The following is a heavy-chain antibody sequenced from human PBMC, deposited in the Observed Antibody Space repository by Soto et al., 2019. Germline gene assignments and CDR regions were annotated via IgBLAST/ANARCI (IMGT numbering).Heavy chain of an antibody. CDR3: GKVLVGATGHTDSDS. V-gene: IGHV4-39*01. CDR1: GGSIYRSGYY. Sequence: SETVSGTCTVSGGSIYRSGYYWGWIRQPPGRGLEWIGNIDYNGVTYSNPSLKSRVTISRDTSKNQFSLKLTSVTAADTALYYCGKVLVGATGHTDSDSWGPGTLVTVSS. D-gene: IGHD2-15*01. CDR2: IDYNGVT. J-gene: IGHJ4*02.